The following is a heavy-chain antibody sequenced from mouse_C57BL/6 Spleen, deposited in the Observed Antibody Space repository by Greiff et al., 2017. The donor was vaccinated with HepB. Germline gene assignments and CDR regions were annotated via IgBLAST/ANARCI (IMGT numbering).Heavy chain of an antibody. CDR3: ARIGIYYGNYDYAMDY. D-gene: IGHD2-1*01. CDR2: ISYSGST. V-gene: IGHV3-8*01. Sequence: EVMLVESGPGLAKPSQTLSLTCSVTGYSITSDYWNWIRKFPGNKLEYMGYISYSGSTYYNPSLKSRISITRDTSKNQYYLQLNSVTTEDTATYYCARIGIYYGNYDYAMDYWGQGTSVTVSS. CDR1: GYSITSDY. J-gene: IGHJ4*01.